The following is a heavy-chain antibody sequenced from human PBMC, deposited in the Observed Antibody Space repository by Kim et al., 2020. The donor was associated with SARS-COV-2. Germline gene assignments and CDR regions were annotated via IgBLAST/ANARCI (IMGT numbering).Heavy chain of an antibody. V-gene: IGHV3-43*01. J-gene: IGHJ4*02. D-gene: IGHD6-19*01. Sequence: YADSVKGRFNISRDNSTNSLYLQMNSLRTEDTALYYCAKSGTWVVHYFDSWGQGTLVTVSS. CDR3: AKSGTWVVHYFDS.